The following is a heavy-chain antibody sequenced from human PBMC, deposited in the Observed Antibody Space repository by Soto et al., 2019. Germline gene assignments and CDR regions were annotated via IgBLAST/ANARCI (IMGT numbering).Heavy chain of an antibody. J-gene: IGHJ6*03. V-gene: IGHV4-59*01. CDR3: ARAKWELLEDYYYYYMDV. CDR1: GGSISSYY. Sequence: SETLSLTCTVSGGSISSYYWSWIRQPPGKGLEWIGYIYYSGSTNYNPSLKSRVTISVDTSKNQFSLKLSSVTAADMAVYYCARAKWELLEDYYYYYMDVWGKGTTVTVSS. D-gene: IGHD1-26*01. CDR2: IYYSGST.